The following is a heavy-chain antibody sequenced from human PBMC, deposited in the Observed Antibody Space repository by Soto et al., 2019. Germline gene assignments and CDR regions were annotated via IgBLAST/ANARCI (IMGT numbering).Heavy chain of an antibody. CDR1: GFTFSSYA. CDR2: ISGSGGST. CDR3: AHYGEISRDRYYSGMDV. J-gene: IGHJ6*02. D-gene: IGHD4-17*01. Sequence: LRLSCAASGFTFSSYAMSWVRQAPGKGLEWVSAISGSGGSTYYADSVKGRFTISRDNSKNTLYLQMNSLRAEDTAVYYCAHYGEISRDRYYSGMDVWGQGTTVTVS. V-gene: IGHV3-23*01.